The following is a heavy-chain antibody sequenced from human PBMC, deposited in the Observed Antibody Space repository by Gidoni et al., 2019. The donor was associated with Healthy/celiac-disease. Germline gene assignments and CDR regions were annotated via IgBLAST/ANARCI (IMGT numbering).Heavy chain of an antibody. CDR1: GFTCSCYA. J-gene: IGHJ5*02. D-gene: IGHD6-13*01. CDR3: ASMARGSWYDWFDP. Sequence: EVQLVESGGGLVQLGGSLRLSRAASGFTCSCYAISWVRQAPGKGLEWVSSISGCGGSTYYSYSVKGRFTLSRDNAKTTLYLQMNSLRAEDTAVYYCASMARGSWYDWFDPWGQGTLVTVSS. CDR2: ISGCGGST. V-gene: IGHV3-23*04.